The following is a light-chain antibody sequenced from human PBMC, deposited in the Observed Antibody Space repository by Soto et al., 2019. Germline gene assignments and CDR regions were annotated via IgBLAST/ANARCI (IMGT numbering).Light chain of an antibody. CDR1: QDIGNY. J-gene: IGKJ5*01. CDR3: QQLNKYPVT. V-gene: IGKV1-9*01. Sequence: IQLTQSPSSLSASVGDRVTISCRASQDIGNYLAWYQQKPGEAPKLLIYDASTLQSGVPLRLRGSGSGTDFTLTISSLLPEDSATYYCQQLNKYPVTFGQGTPLEIK. CDR2: DAS.